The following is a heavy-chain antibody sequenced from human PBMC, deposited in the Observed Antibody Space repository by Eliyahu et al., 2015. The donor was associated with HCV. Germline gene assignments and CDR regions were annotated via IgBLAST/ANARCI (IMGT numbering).Heavy chain of an antibody. CDR2: IKSKTDGGTT. V-gene: IGHV3-15*01. CDR1: GFTFSKAW. Sequence: EVQLVESGGGLVKPGGSLRLSCAASGFTFSKAWMSWVRQAPGKGLEWIGRIKSKTDGGTTDYAAPVKGRFTISRDDSKSTXYLQMNSLKTEDTAVYYWTTGAPGGFDYYLDVWGQGTTVTVXS. D-gene: IGHD3-10*01. J-gene: IGHJ6*03. CDR3: TTGAPGGFDYYLDV.